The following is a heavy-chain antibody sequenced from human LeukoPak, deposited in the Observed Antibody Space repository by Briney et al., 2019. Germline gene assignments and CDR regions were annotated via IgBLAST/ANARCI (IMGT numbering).Heavy chain of an antibody. CDR1: GGSFSGYY. Sequence: SGTLSLTCAVYGGSFSGYYWSWIRQPPGKGLEWIGEINHSGSTNYNPSLKSRVTISVDTSKNQFSLKLSSVTAADTAVYYCARGLSPLLWFGVYSSWFDPWGQGTLVTVSS. CDR3: ARGLSPLLWFGVYSSWFDP. D-gene: IGHD3-10*01. CDR2: INHSGST. J-gene: IGHJ5*02. V-gene: IGHV4-34*01.